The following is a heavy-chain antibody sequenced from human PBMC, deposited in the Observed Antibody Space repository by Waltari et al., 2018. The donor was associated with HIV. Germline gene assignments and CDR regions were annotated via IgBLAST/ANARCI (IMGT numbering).Heavy chain of an antibody. CDR1: GFLFSNYG. CDR3: ATYCGGDCYFGEVSFDV. CDR2: ISHDGNSH. V-gene: IGHV3-30*03. D-gene: IGHD2-21*02. Sequence: QLMQSGGVWVQPGGSLPPSCTAPGFLFSNYGIPWVRQAPGKGLDWVALISHDGNSHFYADSVKGRFTVSRDNSKDTVYLQMNSLTTDDTAVYYCATYCGGDCYFGEVSFDVWGQGTMVIVS. J-gene: IGHJ3*01.